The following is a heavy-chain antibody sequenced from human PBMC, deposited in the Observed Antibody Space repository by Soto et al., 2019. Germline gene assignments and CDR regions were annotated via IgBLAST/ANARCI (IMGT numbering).Heavy chain of an antibody. CDR1: GDSVSTGY. D-gene: IGHD3-22*01. CDR2: MYFGGSF. V-gene: IGHV4-59*02. Sequence: SETLSLTCTVSGDSVSTGYWSWIRQPPGKGLEWIGFMYFGGSFNYNPSLTSRVTISVETSKNQFSMKVTSVTAADTAVYYCAKSYYDSTGFAVDPWGPGTLVTVS. CDR3: AKSYYDSTGFAVDP. J-gene: IGHJ5*02.